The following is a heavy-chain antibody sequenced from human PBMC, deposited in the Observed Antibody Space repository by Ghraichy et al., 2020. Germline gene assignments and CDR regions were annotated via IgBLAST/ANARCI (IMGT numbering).Heavy chain of an antibody. CDR2: ISEDGNDK. J-gene: IGHJ4*02. CDR1: GFAFSVFG. Sequence: GESLNISCAASGFAFSVFGIHWVRQAPGKGLEWVAAISEDGNDKYYLDSVKGRFIISRDNSKNTLYLQMSSLRVEDTALYYCAQLHLEYCTGGSCHYFDQWGQGTLVSVSS. CDR3: AQLHLEYCTGGSCHYFDQ. V-gene: IGHV3-30*18. D-gene: IGHD2-15*01.